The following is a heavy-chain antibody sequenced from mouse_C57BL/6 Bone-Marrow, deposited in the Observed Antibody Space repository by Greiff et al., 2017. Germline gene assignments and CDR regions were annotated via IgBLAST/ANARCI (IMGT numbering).Heavy chain of an antibody. CDR2: INPYNGGT. Sequence: EVQLQQSGPVLVKPGASVKMSCKASGYTFTDYYMNWVKQSHGKSLEWIGVINPYNGGTSYNQKFKGKATLTVDKSSSTAYMELNSLTSEYSAVYYGARYYYGSSRYWYFDVWGTGTTVTVSS. J-gene: IGHJ1*03. CDR1: GYTFTDYY. V-gene: IGHV1-19*01. D-gene: IGHD1-1*01. CDR3: ARYYYGSSRYWYFDV.